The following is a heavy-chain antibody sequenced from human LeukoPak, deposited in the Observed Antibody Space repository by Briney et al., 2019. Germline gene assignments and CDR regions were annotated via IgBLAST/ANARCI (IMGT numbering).Heavy chain of an antibody. CDR1: GVSISHYY. V-gene: IGHV4-59*08. Sequence: SETLSLTCTVSGVSISHYYWSWIRQPPGKGLEWIGYIYYSGSTNYNPSLKSRVTMSIDASKNQFSLNLTPVTAADTAVYYCAIRGYYDFWSGFDYWGQGTLVTVSS. CDR2: IYYSGST. J-gene: IGHJ4*02. CDR3: AIRGYYDFWSGFDY. D-gene: IGHD3-3*01.